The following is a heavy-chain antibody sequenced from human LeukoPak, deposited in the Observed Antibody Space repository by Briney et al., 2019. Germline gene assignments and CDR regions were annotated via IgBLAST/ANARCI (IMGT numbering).Heavy chain of an antibody. CDR3: ARDYGDYTPGG. CDR1: GYTFIAYY. D-gene: IGHD4-17*01. V-gene: IGHV1-18*04. J-gene: IGHJ4*02. CDR2: INPNSGNT. Sequence: GASVKVSCKASGYTFIAYYMHWVRQAPGQGLEWMGWINPNSGNTNYAQKLQGRVTMTTDTSTSTAYMELRSLRSDDTAVYYCARDYGDYTPGGWGQGTLVTVSS.